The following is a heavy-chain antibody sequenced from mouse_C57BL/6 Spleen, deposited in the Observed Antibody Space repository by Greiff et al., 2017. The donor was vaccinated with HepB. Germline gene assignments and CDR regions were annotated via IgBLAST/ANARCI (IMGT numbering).Heavy chain of an antibody. CDR2: IYPGSGST. J-gene: IGHJ2*01. V-gene: IGHV1-55*01. CDR3: AREGPHYYGSSYRDFDY. D-gene: IGHD1-1*01. CDR1: GYTFTSYW. Sequence: QVQLQQPGAELVKPGASVKMSCKASGYTFTSYWITWVKQRPGQGLEWIGDIYPGSGSTNYNEKFKSKATLTVDTSSSTAYMPLSSLTSEYSAVYYCAREGPHYYGSSYRDFDYWGQGTTLTVSS.